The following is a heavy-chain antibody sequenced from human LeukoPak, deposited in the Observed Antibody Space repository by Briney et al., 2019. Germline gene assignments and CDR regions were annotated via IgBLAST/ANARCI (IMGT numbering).Heavy chain of an antibody. V-gene: IGHV4-59*01. D-gene: IGHD4-17*01. CDR2: IYYSGSN. Sequence: SETLSLTCTVYGVTISSYYWSWIRQPPGQGLEWIGYIYYSGSNNYNPSLKSRVGISVDTSKNQFSLKLSSVTAADTAVYYCARDADDYGDFYYYYYMDVWGKGTTVTVSS. J-gene: IGHJ6*03. CDR3: ARDADDYGDFYYYYYMDV. CDR1: GVTISSYY.